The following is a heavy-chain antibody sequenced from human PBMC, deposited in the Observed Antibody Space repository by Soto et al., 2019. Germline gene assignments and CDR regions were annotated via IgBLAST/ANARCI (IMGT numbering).Heavy chain of an antibody. D-gene: IGHD1-26*01. CDR1: GFTFSSSA. Sequence: GGSLRLSCAASGFTFSSSAMSWVRQAPGKGLEWVSAISGSGSTYYADSVKGRFTISRDNSKNTLYLQMNSLRAEDTAVYYCAKENSGSYYNWFDPWGQGTLVTVSS. J-gene: IGHJ5*02. CDR2: ISGSGST. CDR3: AKENSGSYYNWFDP. V-gene: IGHV3-23*01.